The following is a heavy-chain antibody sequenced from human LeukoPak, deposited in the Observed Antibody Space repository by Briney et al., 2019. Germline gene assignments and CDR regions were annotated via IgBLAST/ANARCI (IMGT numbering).Heavy chain of an antibody. CDR1: GFTFSSYE. Sequence: PGGSLRLSCAASGFTFSSYEMNWVRQAPGKGLEWVSYISSSGSNIYYADSVKGRFTISRDNAKKSLYLQMNSLRVEDTAVDYCARDDRSCSSTSCFQDYWGQGTLVTVSS. D-gene: IGHD2-2*01. J-gene: IGHJ4*02. CDR3: ARDDRSCSSTSCFQDY. V-gene: IGHV3-48*03. CDR2: ISSSGSNI.